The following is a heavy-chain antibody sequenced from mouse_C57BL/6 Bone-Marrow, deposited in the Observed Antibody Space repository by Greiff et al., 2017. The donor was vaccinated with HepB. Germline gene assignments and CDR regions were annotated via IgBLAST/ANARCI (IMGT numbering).Heavy chain of an antibody. J-gene: IGHJ1*03. D-gene: IGHD2-14*01. V-gene: IGHV5-4*03. CDR2: ISDGGSYT. Sequence: EVKLVESGGGLVKPGGSLKLSCAASGFTFSSYAMSWVRQTPEKRLEWVATISDGGSYTYYPDNVKGRFTISRDNAKNNLYLQVSQLRSEDTAMYYCARGGPTIGTTWYFDVWGTGTTVTVSA. CDR3: ARGGPTIGTTWYFDV. CDR1: GFTFSSYA.